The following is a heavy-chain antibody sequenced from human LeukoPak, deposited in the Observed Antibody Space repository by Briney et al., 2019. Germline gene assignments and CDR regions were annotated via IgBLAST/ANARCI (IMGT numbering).Heavy chain of an antibody. J-gene: IGHJ6*03. D-gene: IGHD5-18*01. CDR2: INTNTGNP. CDR1: GYTFTSYA. CDR3: ARTGVSDTAIGGRNYYYYYYMDV. V-gene: IGHV7-4-1*02. Sequence: ASVKVSCKASGYTFTSYAMNWVRQAPGQGLEWMVWINTNTGNPTYAQGFTGRFVFSLDTSVSTAYLQISSLKAEDTAVYYCARTGVSDTAIGGRNYYYYYYMDVWGKGTTVTVSS.